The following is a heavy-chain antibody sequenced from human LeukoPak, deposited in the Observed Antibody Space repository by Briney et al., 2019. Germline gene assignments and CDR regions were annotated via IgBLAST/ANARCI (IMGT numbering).Heavy chain of an antibody. Sequence: GGSLRLSCAASAFTFSNYAMGWVRQAPGKGLEWVSAISGSGGNTYYADSVKGRFTISRDNSKNTLHLQMNSLRAEDTAIYYCVKEDQYCGSTGCYTVGFDYWGQGTLVTVSS. V-gene: IGHV3-23*01. CDR3: VKEDQYCGSTGCYTVGFDY. CDR1: AFTFSNYA. J-gene: IGHJ4*02. CDR2: ISGSGGNT. D-gene: IGHD2-2*02.